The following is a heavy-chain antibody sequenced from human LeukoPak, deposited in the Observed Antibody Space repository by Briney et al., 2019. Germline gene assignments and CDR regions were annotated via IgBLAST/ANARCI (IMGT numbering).Heavy chain of an antibody. Sequence: ASVKVTCKASGYTFTGSYMHWVRQAPGQGLEWMGWINPKSGGTNYAQKFQGRVTLTRDTSIDTAYMELSSLRSDDTAVYYSATDRHTSGWTPFQHWGQGTLVTVSS. D-gene: IGHD6-19*01. CDR3: ATDRHTSGWTPFQH. J-gene: IGHJ1*01. CDR2: INPKSGGT. V-gene: IGHV1-2*02. CDR1: GYTFTGSY.